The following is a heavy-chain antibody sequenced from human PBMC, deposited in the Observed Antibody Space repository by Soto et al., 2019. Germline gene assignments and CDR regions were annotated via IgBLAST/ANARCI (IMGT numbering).Heavy chain of an antibody. Sequence: QLQLQESGPGLVKPSETLSLTCTVSGGSISSTSFYWGWIRQAPGKGLEWIGSIYYSGSTYYNPSVNSGPTLSVDTSENQLSLKLSSVNAADTAVYYCVRQERWVNWFYLWGQGSLVHVSS. CDR1: GGSISSTSFY. D-gene: IGHD1-1*01. J-gene: IGHJ5*02. CDR3: VRQERWVNWFYL. CDR2: IYYSGST. V-gene: IGHV4-39*01.